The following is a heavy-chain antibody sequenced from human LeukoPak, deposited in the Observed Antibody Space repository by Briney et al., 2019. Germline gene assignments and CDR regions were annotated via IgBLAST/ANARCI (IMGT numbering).Heavy chain of an antibody. D-gene: IGHD3-22*01. CDR1: GYTFTGYY. Sequence: ASVKVSCKASGYTFTGYYMHWVRQAPGQGLEWMGWINPNSGGTNYAQKFQGRVTMTRDTSISTAYMELSRLRSDDTAVYYCARGLNLDYYDSSGYDYWGQGTLVTVSS. CDR3: ARGLNLDYYDSSGYDY. CDR2: INPNSGGT. J-gene: IGHJ4*02. V-gene: IGHV1-2*02.